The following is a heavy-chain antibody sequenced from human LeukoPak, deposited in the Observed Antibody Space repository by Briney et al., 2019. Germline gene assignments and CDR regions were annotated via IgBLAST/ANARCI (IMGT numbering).Heavy chain of an antibody. Sequence: ASVTVSCKASGYTFTSYDINWVRQATGQGLEWMGWMNPNSGNTGYAQKFQGRVTMTRDTSISTAYMELSRLRFDDTAVYYCASTMVRGVISPFDYWGQGTLVTVSS. CDR1: GYTFTSYD. CDR2: MNPNSGNT. CDR3: ASTMVRGVISPFDY. D-gene: IGHD3-10*01. J-gene: IGHJ4*02. V-gene: IGHV1-8*01.